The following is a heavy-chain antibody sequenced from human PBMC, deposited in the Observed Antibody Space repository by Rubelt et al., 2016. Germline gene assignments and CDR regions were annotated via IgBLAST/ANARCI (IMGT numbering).Heavy chain of an antibody. CDR1: GYTFTTYG. CDR3: ARGYCSSANCLFNWFDP. Sequence: QVQLVQSGAEVKKPGASVKVSCKASGYTFTTYGISWVRQAPGQGLEWMGWIRTYNGNTNYAQKLQGRVPMTTDTSTSTAYMELRSLRSDDTAMYFCARGYCSSANCLFNWFDPWGQGTTVTVSS. J-gene: IGHJ5*01. CDR2: IRTYNGNT. V-gene: IGHV1-18*01. D-gene: IGHD2-2*01.